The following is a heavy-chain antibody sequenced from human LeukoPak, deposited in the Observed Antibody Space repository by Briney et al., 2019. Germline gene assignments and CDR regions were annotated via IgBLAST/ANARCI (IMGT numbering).Heavy chain of an antibody. CDR2: IYYSGST. CDR1: GGSISSSSYY. J-gene: IGHJ4*02. Sequence: PSETLSLTCTVSGGSISSSSYYWGWIRQPPGKGLEWIGSIYYSGSTYYNPSLKSRVTISVDTSKNQFSLKLSSVTAADTAVYYCARLALGSSGYNPFDYWGQGTLVTVSS. V-gene: IGHV4-39*01. D-gene: IGHD3-22*01. CDR3: ARLALGSSGYNPFDY.